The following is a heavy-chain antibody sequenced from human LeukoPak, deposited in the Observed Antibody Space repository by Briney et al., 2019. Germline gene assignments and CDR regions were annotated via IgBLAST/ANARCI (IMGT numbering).Heavy chain of an antibody. CDR3: AKDNAYYYADY. D-gene: IGHD3-10*01. CDR2: INNVGSHI. V-gene: IGHV3-21*01. Sequence: GGSLRLSCAASGFTFSSSAMNWVRQAPGKGLEWASSINNVGSHIYYADSVKGRFTISRDNSKNTLYLQMNSLRAEDTAVYYCAKDNAYYYADYWGQGTLVTVSS. J-gene: IGHJ4*02. CDR1: GFTFSSSA.